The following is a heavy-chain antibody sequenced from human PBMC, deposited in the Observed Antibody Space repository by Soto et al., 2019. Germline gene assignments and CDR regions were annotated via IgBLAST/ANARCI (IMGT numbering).Heavy chain of an antibody. CDR2: ISHTGST. CDR3: ARAVTPYCGTWFDP. Sequence: QLQLQESGSGLVKPSQTLSLTCAVSGGSITSGNTYSWSWIRQPPGKGLEWIGSISHTGSTSYNPSLKSRVSMAVDKSKNQFSLKLSSVTAADMAVYYFARAVTPYCGTWFDPWGQGTLVTVSS. J-gene: IGHJ5*02. V-gene: IGHV4-30-2*01. D-gene: IGHD4-4*01. CDR1: GGSITSGNTYS.